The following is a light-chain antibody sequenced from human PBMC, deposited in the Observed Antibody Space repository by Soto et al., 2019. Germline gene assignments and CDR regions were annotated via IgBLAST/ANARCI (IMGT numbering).Light chain of an antibody. CDR3: CSYAGSYILV. CDR1: SSDVGGYNY. V-gene: IGLV2-11*01. J-gene: IGLJ2*01. Sequence: QSALTQPRSVSGSPGQSVTISCTGTSSDVGGYNYVSWYQQHPGKAPKLMIYDVSKRPSGVPDRFSGSKSGNTASLTISGLKAEDEADYYCCSYAGSYILVFGGGTKLTVL. CDR2: DVS.